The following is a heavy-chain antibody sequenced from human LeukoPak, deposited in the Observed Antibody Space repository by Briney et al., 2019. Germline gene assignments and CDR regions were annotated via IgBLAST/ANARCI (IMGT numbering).Heavy chain of an antibody. CDR1: GGSISSSSYY. J-gene: IGHJ5*02. CDR3: ARVKGSGWYSTRTPNWFDP. V-gene: IGHV4-39*07. Sequence: SETLSLTCTVSGGSISSSSYYWGWIRQPPGKGLEWIGSIYYSGSTYYNPSLKSRVTISVDTPKNQFSLKLSSVTAADTAVYYCARVKGSGWYSTRTPNWFDPWGQGTLVTVSS. CDR2: IYYSGST. D-gene: IGHD6-19*01.